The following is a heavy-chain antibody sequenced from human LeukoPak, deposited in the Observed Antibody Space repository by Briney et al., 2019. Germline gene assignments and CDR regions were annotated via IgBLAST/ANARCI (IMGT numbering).Heavy chain of an antibody. D-gene: IGHD6-6*01. J-gene: IGHJ2*01. CDR3: ATGVSSGWYFDL. Sequence: ASVKVSCKVSGYTLTELSMHWARQAPGKGLEWMGGFDPEDGEAICAQKFQGRVTMTEDTSTDTAYMELSSLRSQDTAVYYCATGVSSGWYFDLWGRGTLVTVSS. CDR2: FDPEDGEA. V-gene: IGHV1-24*01. CDR1: GYTLTELS.